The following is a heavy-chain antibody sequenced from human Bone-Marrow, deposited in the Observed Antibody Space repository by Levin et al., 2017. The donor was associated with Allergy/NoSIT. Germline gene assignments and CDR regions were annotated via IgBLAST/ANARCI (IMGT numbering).Heavy chain of an antibody. CDR3: ARAPAPYDSSGYFHY. J-gene: IGHJ4*02. D-gene: IGHD3-22*01. CDR1: GFTFSDYY. CDR2: ISSLSTYT. Sequence: GGSLRLSCAASGFTFSDYYMSWIRQAPGKGLEWVSYISSLSTYTNYADSVKGRFTISRDNAMNSLYLQMNSLRAEDTAVYYCARAPAPYDSSGYFHYWGQGTLVTVSS. V-gene: IGHV3-11*05.